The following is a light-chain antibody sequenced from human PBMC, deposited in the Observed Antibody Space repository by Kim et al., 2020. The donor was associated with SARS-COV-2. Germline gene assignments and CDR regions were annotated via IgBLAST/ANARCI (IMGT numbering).Light chain of an antibody. CDR2: GTS. CDR3: QQSYSVPRS. V-gene: IGKV1-39*01. CDR1: QNIGSK. J-gene: IGKJ1*01. Sequence: DIQMTQSPSSLSASVGDRVTITCRASQNIGSKLNWYQQKPRQAPKLLIFGTSTLQDGVPSRFRGSGSGTGFTLTIDSLQRDDIGSYYCQQSYSVPRSFGQGTKLEI.